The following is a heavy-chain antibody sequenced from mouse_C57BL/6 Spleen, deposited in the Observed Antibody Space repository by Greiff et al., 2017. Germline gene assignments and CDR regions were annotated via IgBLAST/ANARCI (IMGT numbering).Heavy chain of an antibody. CDR2: IDPSDSYT. D-gene: IGHD2-14*01. CDR3: ASMGTTGDFDY. V-gene: IGHV1-69*01. CDR1: GYTFTSYW. Sequence: QVQLQQPGAELVMPGASVKLSCKASGYTFTSYWMHWVKQRPGQGLEWIGEIDPSDSYTNYNQKFKGKSTLTVDKSSSTAYMQLSSLTSEDSAVYYCASMGTTGDFDYWGQGTTRTVSS. J-gene: IGHJ2*01.